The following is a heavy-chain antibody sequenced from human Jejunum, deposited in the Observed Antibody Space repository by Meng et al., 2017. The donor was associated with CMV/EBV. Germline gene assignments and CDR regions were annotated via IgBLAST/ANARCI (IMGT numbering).Heavy chain of an antibody. CDR3: ASRVGVVGATHGAFDI. J-gene: IGHJ3*02. CDR1: TLSNSW. Sequence: TLSNSWMHWVRKAPGKGLVWVSRINGDGGGITYADSVKGRFTISRDNAKNTLWLQMNTLRPEDTAVYYCASRVGVVGATHGAFDIWGPGTRVTVSS. D-gene: IGHD1-26*01. CDR2: INGDGGGI. V-gene: IGHV3-74*01.